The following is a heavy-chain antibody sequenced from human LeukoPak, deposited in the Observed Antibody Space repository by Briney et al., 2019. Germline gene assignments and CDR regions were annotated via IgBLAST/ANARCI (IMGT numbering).Heavy chain of an antibody. CDR3: ARPLRFLGWLASPYYYGMDV. J-gene: IGHJ6*02. Sequence: SVKVSCKASGGTFSSYAISWVRQAPGQGLEWMGGIIPIFGTANYAQKFQGRVTITADESTSTAYMELSSLRSEDTAVYYCARPLRFLGWLASPYYYGMDVWGQGTTVTVSS. CDR1: GGTFSSYA. D-gene: IGHD3-3*01. CDR2: IIPIFGTA. V-gene: IGHV1-69*01.